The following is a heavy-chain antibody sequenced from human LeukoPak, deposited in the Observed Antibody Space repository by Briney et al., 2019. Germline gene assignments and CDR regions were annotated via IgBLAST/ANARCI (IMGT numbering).Heavy chain of an antibody. J-gene: IGHJ4*02. CDR1: GYTFTSYD. D-gene: IGHD3-22*01. Sequence: ASVKVSCKASGYTFTSYDINWGRQATGQGLEWMGWMNPNSGNTGYAQKFQGRVTMTRNTSISTAYMELSSLRSEDTAVYYCARGYDSSGYYHYWGQGTLVTVSS. CDR2: MNPNSGNT. CDR3: ARGYDSSGYYHY. V-gene: IGHV1-8*01.